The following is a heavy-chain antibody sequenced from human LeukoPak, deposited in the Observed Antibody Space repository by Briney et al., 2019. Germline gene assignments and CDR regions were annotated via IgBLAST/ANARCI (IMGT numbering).Heavy chain of an antibody. Sequence: PGGSLRLSCAASGFTFSSYAMHWVRQAPGKGLEWVAFIRYDGTNKYYADSVKGRFTISRDNSKNTLYLQMNSLRAEDTAMYYCARALWTSWYFDLWGRGTLVTVSS. CDR1: GFTFSSYA. V-gene: IGHV3-30*02. J-gene: IGHJ2*01. CDR2: IRYDGTNK. CDR3: ARALWTSWYFDL. D-gene: IGHD3-10*01.